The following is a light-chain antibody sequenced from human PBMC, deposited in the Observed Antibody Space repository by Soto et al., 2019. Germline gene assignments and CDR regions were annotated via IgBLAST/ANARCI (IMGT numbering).Light chain of an antibody. CDR1: QSISSS. CDR2: DAS. CDR3: HQRSNSLT. J-gene: IGKJ4*01. Sequence: EIFLTQSPGTLSLSPGERATLSCRASQSISSSLAWYQQKPGQAPRLLIYDASDRADGIPARFTGRRSGTEFTATSSRLEPEYFAVYYCHQRSNSLTFGGGARVEF. V-gene: IGKV3-11*01.